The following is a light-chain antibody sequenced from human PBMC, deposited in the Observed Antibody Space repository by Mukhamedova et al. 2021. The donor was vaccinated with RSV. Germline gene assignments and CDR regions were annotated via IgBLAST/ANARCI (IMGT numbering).Light chain of an antibody. J-gene: IGKJ2*03. CDR3: QQSYSTPYS. CDR2: AAS. CDR1: QSISSY. V-gene: IGKV1-39*01. Sequence: RASQSISSYLNWYQQKPGKAPKLLIYAASSLQSGVPSRFSGSGSGTDFTLTISSLQPEDFATYYCQQSYSTPYSFGQGTKLEIK.